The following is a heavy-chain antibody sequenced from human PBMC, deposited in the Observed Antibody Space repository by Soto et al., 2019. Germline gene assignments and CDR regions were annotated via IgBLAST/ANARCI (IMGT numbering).Heavy chain of an antibody. V-gene: IGHV3-23*01. CDR3: AKKDGDYERRYYYYYHYMDV. D-gene: IGHD4-17*01. CDR1: GFTFSSYA. J-gene: IGHJ6*03. Sequence: GGSLRLSCAASGFTFSSYAMTWVRQAPGKGLECVSIISGRGGSTYYADSVRGRFTISRDDSKNTLYLQMNSLRAEDTAVYYCAKKDGDYERRYYYYYHYMDVWGQGTTVTVSS. CDR2: ISGRGGST.